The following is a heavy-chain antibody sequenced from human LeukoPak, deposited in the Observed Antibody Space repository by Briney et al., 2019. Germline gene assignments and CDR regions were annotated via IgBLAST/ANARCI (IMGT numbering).Heavy chain of an antibody. CDR1: GGSVSSYY. V-gene: IGHV4-4*07. D-gene: IGHD2-2*01. Sequence: SETLSLTCTVSGGSVSSYYWSWIRQPAGKGLEWIGRIYTSGSTTNNPSLKSRVTMSVGTSNNHSSLKLSSVTAADTAVYYCARTVVPAAIDYWGQGTPVTVSS. J-gene: IGHJ4*02. CDR3: ARTVVPAAIDY. CDR2: IYTSGST.